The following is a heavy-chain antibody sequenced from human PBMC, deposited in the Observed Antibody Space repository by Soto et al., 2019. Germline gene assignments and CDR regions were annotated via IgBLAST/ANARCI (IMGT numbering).Heavy chain of an antibody. J-gene: IGHJ6*02. CDR2: ISYDGSNK. V-gene: IGHV3-30*18. CDR1: GFTFSSYG. D-gene: IGHD3-3*01. CDR3: AKVLLDQTDYYYSGMDV. Sequence: QVQLVESGGGVVQPGRSLRLSCAASGFTFSSYGMHWVRQAPGKGLEWVAVISYDGSNKYYADSVKGRFTISRDNSKNTLDLQMNRLRAEDTAVYYCAKVLLDQTDYYYSGMDVWGQGTTVTVSS.